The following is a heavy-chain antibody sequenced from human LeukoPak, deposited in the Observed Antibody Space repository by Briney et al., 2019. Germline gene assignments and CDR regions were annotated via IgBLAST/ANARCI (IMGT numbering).Heavy chain of an antibody. CDR1: GYTFTSYG. CDR2: INPNSGGT. CDR3: ARASIDYGDYVFDY. D-gene: IGHD4-17*01. Sequence: GASVKVSCKASGYTFTSYGISWVRQAPGQGLEWMGWINPNSGGTNYAQKFQGWVTMTRDTSISTAYMELSRLRSDDTAVYYCARASIDYGDYVFDYWGQGTLVTVSS. V-gene: IGHV1-2*04. J-gene: IGHJ4*02.